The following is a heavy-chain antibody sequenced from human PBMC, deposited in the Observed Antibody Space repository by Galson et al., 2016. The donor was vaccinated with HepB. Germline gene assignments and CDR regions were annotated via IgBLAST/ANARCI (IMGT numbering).Heavy chain of an antibody. CDR2: IKSKIDGGTT. V-gene: IGHV3-15*01. CDR3: TTGFRYYGSASYYQNNWFDP. Sequence: SLRLSCAASGFTFTYAWMSWVRQAPGKGLEWVGRIKSKIDGGTTDYAAPVKGRFTISRDDSKNTPYLQVNSLGTEDTAVYYCTTGFRYYGSASYYQNNWFDPWGQGTLVTVSS. CDR1: GFTFTYAW. J-gene: IGHJ5*02. D-gene: IGHD3-10*01.